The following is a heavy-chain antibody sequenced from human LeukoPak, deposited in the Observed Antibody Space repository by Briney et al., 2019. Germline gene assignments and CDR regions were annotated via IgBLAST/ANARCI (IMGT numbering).Heavy chain of an antibody. CDR1: GGTFSSYA. J-gene: IGHJ6*03. CDR3: AIGEGFGSYYYYMDV. D-gene: IGHD3-10*01. CDR2: IIPIFGTA. Sequence: SVKVPCKASGGTFSSYAISWVRQAPGQGLEWMGGIIPIFGTANYAQKFQGRVTITADESTSTAYMELSSLRSEDMAVYYCAIGEGFGSYYYYMDVWGKGTTVTVSS. V-gene: IGHV1-69*13.